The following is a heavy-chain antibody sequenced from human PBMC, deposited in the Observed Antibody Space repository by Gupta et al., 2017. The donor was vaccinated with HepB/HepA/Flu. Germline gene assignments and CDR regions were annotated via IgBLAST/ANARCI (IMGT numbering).Heavy chain of an antibody. CDR1: GFTFSDYY. J-gene: IGHJ3*02. CDR3: ARRNDFWSGYQNFDI. D-gene: IGHD3-3*01. CDR2: ISGGSLIK. Sequence: QVHLVESGGGLFKPGGSLRLSCSSSGFTFSDYYRSWIRQAAGKGMECVSSISGGSLIKDQPDSLKGSFRVSRDNTIISLYMQMNSLRAEDTAVYDGARRNDFWSGYQNFDIWGQGTRVTVSS. V-gene: IGHV3-11*01.